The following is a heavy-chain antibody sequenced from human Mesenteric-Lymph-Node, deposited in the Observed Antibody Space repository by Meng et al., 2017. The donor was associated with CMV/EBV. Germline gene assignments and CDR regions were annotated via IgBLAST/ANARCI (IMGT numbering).Heavy chain of an antibody. Sequence: ASVKVSCKASGYTFTSYDISWVRQAPGQGLEWMGWISLYNGNTNYAQELQGRFTMTTDTSTSTAYMELRSLRPDDTALYYCARARNFYFYPMDVWGLGTTVTVSS. J-gene: IGHJ6*02. CDR3: ARARNFYFYPMDV. CDR1: GYTFTSYD. V-gene: IGHV1-18*01. CDR2: ISLYNGNT.